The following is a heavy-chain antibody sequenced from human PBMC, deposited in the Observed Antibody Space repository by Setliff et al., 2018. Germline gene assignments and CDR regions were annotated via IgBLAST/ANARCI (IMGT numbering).Heavy chain of an antibody. CDR3: VRDLHWGFDY. CDR1: GFTFDDYG. CDR2: INWNGGST. D-gene: IGHD7-27*01. V-gene: IGHV3-20*04. Sequence: GGSLRLSCAASGFTFDDYGMSWVRQAPGKGLEWVSGINWNGGSTGYADSVKGRFTISRDNVKNSLFLQMNSLRAEDTAVYYCVRDLHWGFDYWGLGTLVTVSS. J-gene: IGHJ4*02.